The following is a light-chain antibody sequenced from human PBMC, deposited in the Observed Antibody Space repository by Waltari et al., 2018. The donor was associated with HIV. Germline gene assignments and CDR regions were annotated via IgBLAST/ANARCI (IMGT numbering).Light chain of an antibody. CDR1: QSISTY. V-gene: IGKV1-39*01. CDR2: GAA. Sequence: DIQMTQTPSSLSESVGDRVTMTCRASQSISTYLNWYQQKPGKAPKLLIYGAAHLQSGVPARFSGSVSGPDFTLTISSLQPEDFATYFCQQSYNNPPTFGQGTKVEIK. J-gene: IGKJ1*01. CDR3: QQSYNNPPT.